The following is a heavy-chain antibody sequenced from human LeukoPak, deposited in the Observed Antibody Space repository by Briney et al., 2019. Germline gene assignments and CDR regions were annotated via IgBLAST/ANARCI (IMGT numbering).Heavy chain of an antibody. CDR1: GYTFTSYW. CDR3: ASSKSSSWYPFYFDY. V-gene: IGHV5-51*01. CDR2: IYPCDSGT. D-gene: IGHD6-13*01. Sequence: PGESLKISSKGSGYTFTSYWSGWVRQLPGKGLEWMGIIYPCDSGTRYSPSFQGQVAISADKSVSTAYLQWSSLKAWDTAIYHCASSKSSSWYPFYFDYWGQRTLVTVSS. J-gene: IGHJ4*02.